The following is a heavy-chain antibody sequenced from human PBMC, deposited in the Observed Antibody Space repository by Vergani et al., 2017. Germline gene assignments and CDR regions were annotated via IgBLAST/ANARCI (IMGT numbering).Heavy chain of an antibody. Sequence: QVQLVESEGGVVQPGRSLTLSCVASGFTFSSHGMHWVRQAPGKGLECVAVIWYDVSNKYYGDSVKGRFTISRDNSKNTLYLQMNSLRVEDTAVYYCARWGNEKRLDSWGQGTLVTVSS. D-gene: IGHD1-1*01. CDR3: ARWGNEKRLDS. CDR1: GFTFSSHG. V-gene: IGHV3-33*01. J-gene: IGHJ5*01. CDR2: IWYDVSNK.